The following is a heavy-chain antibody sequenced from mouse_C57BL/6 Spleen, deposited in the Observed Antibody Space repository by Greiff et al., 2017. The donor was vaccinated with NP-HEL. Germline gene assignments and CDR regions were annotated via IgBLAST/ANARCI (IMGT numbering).Heavy chain of an antibody. CDR2: ISSGSSTI. Sequence: EVQRVESGGGLVKPGGSLKLSCAASGFTFSDYGMHWVRQAPEKGLEWVAYISSGSSTIYYADKVKGRFTISRDNAKNTLFLQMTSLRSEDTAMYYCARADYYGSSYGYWGQGTTLTVSS. CDR3: ARADYYGSSYGY. J-gene: IGHJ2*01. D-gene: IGHD1-1*01. V-gene: IGHV5-17*01. CDR1: GFTFSDYG.